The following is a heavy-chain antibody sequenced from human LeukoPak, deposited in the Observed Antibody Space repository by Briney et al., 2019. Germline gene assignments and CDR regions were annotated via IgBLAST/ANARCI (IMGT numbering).Heavy chain of an antibody. CDR2: LNPNSGGT. Sequence: EASVKVSCKASGYTFTGYYMHWVRQAPGQGLEWMGWLNPNSGGTNYAQKFQGRVTMTRDTSISTAYMELSRLRSDDTAVYYCARDYDFWSGGSGRNYYYYYMDVWGKGTTVTVSS. D-gene: IGHD3-3*01. V-gene: IGHV1-2*02. J-gene: IGHJ6*03. CDR3: ARDYDFWSGGSGRNYYYYYMDV. CDR1: GYTFTGYY.